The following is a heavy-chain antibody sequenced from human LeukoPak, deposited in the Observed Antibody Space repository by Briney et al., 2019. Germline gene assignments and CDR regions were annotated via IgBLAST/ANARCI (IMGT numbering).Heavy chain of an antibody. CDR2: IRYDGSIK. V-gene: IGHV3-30*02. CDR3: AKDGRQRKTYYYGSESANAFDI. D-gene: IGHD3-10*01. CDR1: GFTFSS. Sequence: PWGSLRLSCAAYGFTFSSMHWVRQAPGKGLDWVAFIRYDGSIKHYADSLKGRFTISRDNSKNTLFLQMDSLRAEDTAVYYCAKDGRQRKTYYYGSESANAFDIWGQGTMVTVSS. J-gene: IGHJ3*02.